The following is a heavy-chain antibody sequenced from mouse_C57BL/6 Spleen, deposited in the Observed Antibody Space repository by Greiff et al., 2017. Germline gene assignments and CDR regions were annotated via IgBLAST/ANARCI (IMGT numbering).Heavy chain of an antibody. Sequence: QVQLQQPGAELVMPGASVKLSCKASGYTFTSYWMHWVKQRPGQGLEWIGEIDPSDSYTNYTQKFKGKSTLTVDKSSSTAYMQLSSLTSEDSAVYYCARGTYYSNSDAMDYWGQGTSVTVSS. CDR1: GYTFTSYW. J-gene: IGHJ4*01. CDR2: IDPSDSYT. CDR3: ARGTYYSNSDAMDY. V-gene: IGHV1-69*01. D-gene: IGHD2-5*01.